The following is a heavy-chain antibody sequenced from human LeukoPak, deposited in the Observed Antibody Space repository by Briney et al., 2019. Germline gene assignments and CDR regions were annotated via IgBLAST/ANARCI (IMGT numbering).Heavy chain of an antibody. V-gene: IGHV3-23*01. Sequence: GGSLRLSCAASGFTFSSYAMSWVRQAPGKGLEWVSVISGSGGTTYYTDSVKGRFTISRDNSKNTLYLQMNSLRAEDTAVYYCAKVRWLQFYYFDYWGQGTLVTVSS. CDR2: ISGSGGTT. D-gene: IGHD5-24*01. CDR3: AKVRWLQFYYFDY. J-gene: IGHJ4*02. CDR1: GFTFSSYA.